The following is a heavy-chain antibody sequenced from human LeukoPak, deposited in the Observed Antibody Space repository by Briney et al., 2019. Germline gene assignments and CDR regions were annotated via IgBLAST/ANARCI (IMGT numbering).Heavy chain of an antibody. CDR1: GGSFSGYY. Sequence: PSETLSLTCAVYGGSFSGYYWSWIRQPPGKGLEWIGEINHSGSTNYNPSLKSRVTISVDTSKNQFSLKLSSVTAADTAVYYCARGPPRNKISGTYYDFWSGYYTRVYFDYWGQGTLVTVSS. CDR3: ARGPPRNKISGTYYDFWSGYYTRVYFDY. CDR2: INHSGST. J-gene: IGHJ4*02. V-gene: IGHV4-34*01. D-gene: IGHD3-3*01.